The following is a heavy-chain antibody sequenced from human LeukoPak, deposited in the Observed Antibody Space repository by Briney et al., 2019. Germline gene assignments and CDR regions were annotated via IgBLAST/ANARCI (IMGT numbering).Heavy chain of an antibody. D-gene: IGHD6-6*01. V-gene: IGHV4-4*07. Sequence: PSGTLSLTCTVSGGSISGYFWTWIRQPAGKGLEWIGRIYSSGSNNYNPSLKSRVTMSLDTSKNHFSLNLTSVTAADTAVYYGARVRPDTRIAARPYDYWGQGTLVTVSS. CDR2: IYSSGSN. CDR3: ARVRPDTRIAARPYDY. CDR1: GGSISGYF. J-gene: IGHJ4*02.